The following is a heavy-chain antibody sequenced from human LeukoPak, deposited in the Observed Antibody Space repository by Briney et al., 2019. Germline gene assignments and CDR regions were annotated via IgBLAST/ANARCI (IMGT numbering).Heavy chain of an antibody. V-gene: IGHV5-51*01. D-gene: IGHD4-17*01. CDR1: GYNFTSYW. Sequence: GESLKISCKGSGYNFTSYWIGWVRQMPGKGLEWMGIIYPGDSEIRYSPSFQGQVTLSADKSINTAYLKWSSLKTSDTAMYYCARRRRTTVTSYFEYWGQGTLVTVSS. CDR2: IYPGDSEI. CDR3: ARRRRTTVTSYFEY. J-gene: IGHJ4*02.